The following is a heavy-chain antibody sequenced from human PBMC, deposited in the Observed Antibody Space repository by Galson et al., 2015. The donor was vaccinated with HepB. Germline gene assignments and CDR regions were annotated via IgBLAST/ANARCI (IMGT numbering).Heavy chain of an antibody. D-gene: IGHD6-19*01. Sequence: SLRLSCAASGFTFGDYAMSWFRQAPGKGLEWVGFIRSKAYGGTTEYAASVKGRFTITRDDSKSIYYLKMNSLKTEDTAVYYCTRVDGYGIAVDPPDYWGQGTLVTVSS. V-gene: IGHV3-49*03. CDR2: IRSKAYGGTT. J-gene: IGHJ4*02. CDR1: GFTFGDYA. CDR3: TRVDGYGIAVDPPDY.